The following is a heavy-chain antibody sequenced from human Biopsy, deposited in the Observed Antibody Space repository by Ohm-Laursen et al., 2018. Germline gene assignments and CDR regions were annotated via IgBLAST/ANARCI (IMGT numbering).Heavy chain of an antibody. D-gene: IGHD3-9*01. CDR2: IWFDETNK. V-gene: IGHV3-33*06. CDR1: GFTLNKHG. J-gene: IGHJ5*01. CDR3: AKQGATILSSFDS. Sequence: SLRLSCAAPGFTLNKHGMHWVRQAPGKGLEWVAVIWFDETNKHYADSVKGRFTISRDNSKNRLYLQMNSLRGEDTAVYYCAKQGATILSSFDSWGQGTLVTVSS.